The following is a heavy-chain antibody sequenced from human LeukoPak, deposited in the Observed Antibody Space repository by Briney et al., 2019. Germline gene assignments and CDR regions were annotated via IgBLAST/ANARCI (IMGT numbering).Heavy chain of an antibody. CDR3: ASQNYYDSSGYYEAFDI. J-gene: IGHJ3*02. CDR2: INPNSGGT. Sequence: ASVKVSCKASGYIFTGYYMHWVRQVPGQGLEWMGWINPNSGGTNYAQKFQGRVTMTRDTSISTAYMELSRLRSEDTAVYYCASQNYYDSSGYYEAFDIWGQGTMVTVSS. CDR1: GYIFTGYY. V-gene: IGHV1-2*02. D-gene: IGHD3-22*01.